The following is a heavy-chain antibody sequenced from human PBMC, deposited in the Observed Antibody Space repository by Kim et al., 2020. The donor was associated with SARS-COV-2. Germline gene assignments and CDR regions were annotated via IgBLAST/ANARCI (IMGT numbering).Heavy chain of an antibody. CDR1: GFTFGDYA. CDR3: SKCADYTTGSCCADYFD. Sequence: GGSLRLSCAASGFTFGDYAMHWVRQAPGKGLEWVSGISWNSDSIGYAYAVTGRFTISSANANTSLYLQMNRQRPENTALYYYSKCADYTTGSCCADYFD. CDR2: ISWNSDSI. J-gene: IGHJ4*01. D-gene: IGHD2-15*01. V-gene: IGHV3-9*01.